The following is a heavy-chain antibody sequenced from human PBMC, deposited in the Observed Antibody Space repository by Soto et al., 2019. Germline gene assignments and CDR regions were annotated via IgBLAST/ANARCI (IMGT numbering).Heavy chain of an antibody. CDR2: ISSNGGST. Sequence: EVQLVESGGGLVQPGGSLRLSCAASGFTFSSYAMHWVRQAPGKGLEYVSAISSNGGSTYYANSVKGRFTISRDNSKTTLYLQMGSLRAEDMAVYYCARGPGYSFDYWGQGTLVTVSS. J-gene: IGHJ4*02. CDR3: ARGPGYSFDY. CDR1: GFTFSSYA. V-gene: IGHV3-64*01.